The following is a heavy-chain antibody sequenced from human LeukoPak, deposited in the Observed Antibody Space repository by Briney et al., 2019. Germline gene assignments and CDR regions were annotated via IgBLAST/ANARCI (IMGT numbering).Heavy chain of an antibody. Sequence: GGSLKLSCSSSGFTFSTYAMSWVRQTPGQGLEWVSGISAGGRTTFHTDSVKGRFTISRDNSKNTLYLQMNSLRVEDTAIYYCAKPKCSDTTCYRFFDYWGQGLVVTVSS. V-gene: IGHV3-23*01. CDR3: AKPKCSDTTCYRFFDY. D-gene: IGHD2-15*01. J-gene: IGHJ4*02. CDR2: ISAGGRTT. CDR1: GFTFSTYA.